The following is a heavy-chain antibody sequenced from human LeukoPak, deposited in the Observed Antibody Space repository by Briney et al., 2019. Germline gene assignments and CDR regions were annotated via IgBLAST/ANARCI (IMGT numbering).Heavy chain of an antibody. V-gene: IGHV3-21*01. CDR3: ARDPPGYCSGGSCSGAFDI. CDR2: ISSSSSYI. Sequence: GGSLRLSCAASGFTFSSYSMNWVRQAPGKGLEWVSSISSSSSYIYYADSVKGRFTISRDNAKNSLYLQMNSLRAEDTAVYYCARDPPGYCSGGSCSGAFDIWGQGTMVTVSS. J-gene: IGHJ3*02. CDR1: GFTFSSYS. D-gene: IGHD2-15*01.